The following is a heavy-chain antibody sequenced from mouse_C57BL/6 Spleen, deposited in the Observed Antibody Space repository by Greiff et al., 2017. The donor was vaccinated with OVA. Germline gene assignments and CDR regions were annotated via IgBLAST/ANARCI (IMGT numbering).Heavy chain of an antibody. CDR1: GYAFSSYW. J-gene: IGHJ2*01. V-gene: IGHV1-80*01. D-gene: IGHD3-2*02. Sequence: QVQLQQSGAELVKPGASVKISCKASGYAFSSYWMNWVKQSPGKGLEWIGQIYPGDGDTNYNDKFKGKATLTADKSSSTAYMQLSSLTSEDSAVYCCARESSGSGYWGQGTTLTVSS. CDR3: ARESSGSGY. CDR2: IYPGDGDT.